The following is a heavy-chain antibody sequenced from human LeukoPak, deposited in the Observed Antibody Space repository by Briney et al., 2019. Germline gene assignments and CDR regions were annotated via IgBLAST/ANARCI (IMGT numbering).Heavy chain of an antibody. CDR1: GFTFSSYS. D-gene: IGHD4-17*01. J-gene: IGHJ4*02. CDR3: ARESDDYGDTNLDY. Sequence: PGGSLRLSCAASGFTFSSYSMNWVRQAPGKGLEWVSSISSSSSYIYYADSMKGRFTISRDNAKNSLYLQMNGLRAEDTAVYYCARESDDYGDTNLDYWGQGTLVTVSS. CDR2: ISSSSSYI. V-gene: IGHV3-21*01.